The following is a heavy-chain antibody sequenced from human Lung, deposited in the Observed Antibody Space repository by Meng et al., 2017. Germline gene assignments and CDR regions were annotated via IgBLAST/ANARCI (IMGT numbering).Heavy chain of an antibody. D-gene: IGHD6-13*01. CDR1: GFTFSSYT. Sequence: VQVLGSGGGLFKPGGSLMLSCQASGFTFSSYTMNWARQAPGKGLEWVSSISSSSNYIYYADSVKGRFTISRDDAKNSLYLQMNSLRAEDTAVYYCARHGTFGAPGTANWFDPWGQGTLVTVSS. CDR2: ISSSSNYI. J-gene: IGHJ5*02. CDR3: ARHGTFGAPGTANWFDP. V-gene: IGHV3-21*01.